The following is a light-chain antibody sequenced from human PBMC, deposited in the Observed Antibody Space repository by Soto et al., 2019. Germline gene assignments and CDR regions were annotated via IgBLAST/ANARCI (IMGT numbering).Light chain of an antibody. V-gene: IGKV1-13*02. CDR1: QGISSA. J-gene: IGKJ5*01. Sequence: AIQLTQSPASLSASVGDRVTITCRASQGISSALAWYQQKPGKAPKLLIYDASSRATGIPARFSGSGSGTDFTLTVTSLEPEDFAVYYCQHYSSSLSITFGQGTRLEIK. CDR3: QHYSSSLSIT. CDR2: DAS.